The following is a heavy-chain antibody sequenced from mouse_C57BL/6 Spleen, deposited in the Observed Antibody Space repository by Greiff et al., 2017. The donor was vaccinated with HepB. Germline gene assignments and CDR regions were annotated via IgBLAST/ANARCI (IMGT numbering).Heavy chain of an antibody. Sequence: VKLMESGAELVKPGASVKISCKASGYAFSSYWMNWVKQRPGKGLEWIRQIYPGDGDTNYNGKFKGKATLTADKSSSTAYMQLSSLTSEDSAVDFCARPSKGYVDVWGTGTTVTVSS. V-gene: IGHV1-80*01. J-gene: IGHJ1*03. CDR3: ARPSKGYVDV. CDR1: GYAFSSYW. CDR2: IYPGDGDT.